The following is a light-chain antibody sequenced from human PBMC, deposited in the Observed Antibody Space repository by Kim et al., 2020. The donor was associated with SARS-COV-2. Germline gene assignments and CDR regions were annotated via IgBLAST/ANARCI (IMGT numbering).Light chain of an antibody. J-gene: IGKJ2*01. CDR3: QQYVNSVYT. Sequence: LVPGERATLSCRASQIVNTNYLTWYQQKRGQAPRLLIYGASTRAAGIPDRFSGRGSGTDFTLTITRLEPEDFAVYYCQQYVNSVYTFGQGTKLEI. CDR1: QIVNTNY. V-gene: IGKV3-20*01. CDR2: GAS.